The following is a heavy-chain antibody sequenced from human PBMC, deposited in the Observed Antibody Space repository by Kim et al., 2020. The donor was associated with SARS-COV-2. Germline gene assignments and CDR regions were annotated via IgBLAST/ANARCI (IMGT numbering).Heavy chain of an antibody. V-gene: IGHV3-30*18. CDR1: GFTFSSYG. D-gene: IGHD1-7*01. CDR3: AKEVSGKYNWNSWPSYFDY. J-gene: IGHJ4*02. Sequence: GGSLRLSCAASGFTFSSYGMHWVRQAPGKGLEWVAVISYDGSNKYYADSVKGRFTISRDNSKNTLYLQMNSLRAEDTAVYYCAKEVSGKYNWNSWPSYFDYWGQGTLVTVSS. CDR2: ISYDGSNK.